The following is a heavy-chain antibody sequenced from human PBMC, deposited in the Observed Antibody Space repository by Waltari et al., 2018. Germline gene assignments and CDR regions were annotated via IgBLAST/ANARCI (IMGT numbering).Heavy chain of an antibody. J-gene: IGHJ3*02. Sequence: QVQLVQSGAEVKKPGSSVKVSCKASGGTFSSYTISCVRQAPGPGLEWMGRIITILGIANYAQKFQGRVTITADKSTSTAYMELSSLRSEDTDVYYSARGSRAFDIWGQGTMVTVSS. CDR3: ARGSRAFDI. D-gene: IGHD3-10*01. CDR2: IITILGIA. V-gene: IGHV1-69*02. CDR1: GGTFSSYT.